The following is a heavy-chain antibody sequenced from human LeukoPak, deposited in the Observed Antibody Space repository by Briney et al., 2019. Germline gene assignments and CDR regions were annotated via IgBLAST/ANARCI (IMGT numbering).Heavy chain of an antibody. V-gene: IGHV3-21*01. CDR3: ASERTHDDLDY. D-gene: IGHD3-3*01. Sequence: GGSLRLSCAASGFTFSSYSMNWVRQAPGKGLEWVSSISSSSSYIYYADSVKGQFTISRDNAKNSLYLQMNSLRAEDTAVYYCASERTHDDLDYWGQGTLVTVSS. CDR1: GFTFSSYS. CDR2: ISSSSSYI. J-gene: IGHJ4*02.